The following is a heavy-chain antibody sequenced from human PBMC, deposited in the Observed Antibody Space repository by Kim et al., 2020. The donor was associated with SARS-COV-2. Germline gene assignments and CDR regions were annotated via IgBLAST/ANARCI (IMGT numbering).Heavy chain of an antibody. V-gene: IGHV4-4*02. D-gene: IGHD6-13*01. J-gene: IGHJ4*02. CDR3: ARSGYSSSWYNY. Sequence: NSNPSRKSRVPISVDKSKNQFSLRLSSVTAADTAVYYCARSGYSSSWYNYWGQGTLVTVSS.